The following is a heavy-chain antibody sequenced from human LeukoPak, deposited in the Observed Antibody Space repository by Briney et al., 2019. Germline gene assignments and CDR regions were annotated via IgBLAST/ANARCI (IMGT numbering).Heavy chain of an antibody. V-gene: IGHV3-23*01. Sequence: GGSLRLSCAASEFTFSSYAMIWVRQAPGKGLEWVSAISGSAATTYYTDSVKGRFTISRDNSKNTLYLQMNSLRADGTAVYYCANHLEYCSTGSCSFFDYWGQGTLVTVSS. CDR2: ISGSAATT. D-gene: IGHD2-15*01. J-gene: IGHJ4*02. CDR3: ANHLEYCSTGSCSFFDY. CDR1: EFTFSSYA.